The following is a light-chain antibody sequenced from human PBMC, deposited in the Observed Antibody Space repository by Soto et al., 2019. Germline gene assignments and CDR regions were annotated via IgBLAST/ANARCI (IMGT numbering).Light chain of an antibody. Sequence: QSALTQPASVSGSPGQSITISCTGTSSDVGGYNYVSWYQQHPGKAPKLMIYDVSNRPSGVSNRFSGPKSGNTASLTISGLQAEYEADYYCSSYTSSSTVFGTGTKLTVL. CDR3: SSYTSSSTV. J-gene: IGLJ1*01. CDR2: DVS. CDR1: SSDVGGYNY. V-gene: IGLV2-14*01.